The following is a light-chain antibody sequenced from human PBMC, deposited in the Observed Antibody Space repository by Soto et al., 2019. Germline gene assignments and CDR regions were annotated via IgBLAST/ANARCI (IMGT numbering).Light chain of an antibody. J-gene: IGKJ1*01. V-gene: IGKV3-11*01. Sequence: EIVLTQSPATLSLSPGERATLSCRASQSVSSYLAWYQQKPGQAPSLLIYDASNRATGIPARFSGSGSGTDFTLTNSSLEPKDFAVYYCQQRSNWLWTFGQGSKVEIK. CDR1: QSVSSY. CDR3: QQRSNWLWT. CDR2: DAS.